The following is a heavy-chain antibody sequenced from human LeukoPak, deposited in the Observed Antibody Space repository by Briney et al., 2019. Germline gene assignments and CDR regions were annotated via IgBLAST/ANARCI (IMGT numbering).Heavy chain of an antibody. J-gene: IGHJ5*02. Sequence: SETLFLTCTVSGGSISSYYWSWIRQPPGKGLEWIGYIYYSGSTNYNPSLKSRVTISVDTSKNQFSLKLSSVTAADTAVYYCARGGSVGLPPGRWFDPWGQGTLVTVSS. CDR3: ARGGSVGLPPGRWFDP. CDR2: IYYSGST. CDR1: GGSISSYY. V-gene: IGHV4-59*01. D-gene: IGHD1-26*01.